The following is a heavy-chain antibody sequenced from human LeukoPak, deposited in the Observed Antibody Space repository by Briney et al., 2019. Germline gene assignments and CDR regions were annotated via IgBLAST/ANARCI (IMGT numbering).Heavy chain of an antibody. CDR1: GYTFTGYY. V-gene: IGHV1-2*06. Sequence: ASVKVSCKASGYTFTGYYMHWVRQAPGQGLEWMGRINPNSGGTNYAQKFQGRVTMTRDTSISTAYMELSRLRSDDTAMYYCARAIAVAGGLDPWGQGTLVTVSS. D-gene: IGHD6-19*01. CDR3: ARAIAVAGGLDP. CDR2: INPNSGGT. J-gene: IGHJ5*02.